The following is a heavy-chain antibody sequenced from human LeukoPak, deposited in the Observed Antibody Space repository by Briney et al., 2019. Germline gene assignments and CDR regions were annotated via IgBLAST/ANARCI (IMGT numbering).Heavy chain of an antibody. D-gene: IGHD2/OR15-2a*01. CDR2: TNDSGHT. CDR1: GGSFSGYY. J-gene: IGHJ4*02. Sequence: SETLSLTCAVYGGSFSGYYWSWIRQSPGKGLEWLAETNDSGHTNYNPSLKSRVTISVDTSKNQFSLTFNSVTATDTAVYYCARVPHFYFGFGYFDYWGQGTLVTVSS. CDR3: ARVPHFYFGFGYFDY. V-gene: IGHV4-34*01.